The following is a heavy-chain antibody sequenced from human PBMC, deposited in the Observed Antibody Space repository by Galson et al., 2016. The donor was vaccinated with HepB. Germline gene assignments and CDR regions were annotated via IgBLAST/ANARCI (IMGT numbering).Heavy chain of an antibody. Sequence: SETLSLTCAVSGGSLSGYYWTWIRQSPGKGLEWIGEINHSGITNYTPPPKSRVTISVDTSKKQFSLRLTSVTAADTAMYYWASDPKWWQQNNWFDLWGRGTLVTVSS. V-gene: IGHV4-34*01. CDR1: GGSLSGYY. J-gene: IGHJ2*01. D-gene: IGHD2-15*01. CDR3: ASDPKWWQQNNWFDL. CDR2: INHSGIT.